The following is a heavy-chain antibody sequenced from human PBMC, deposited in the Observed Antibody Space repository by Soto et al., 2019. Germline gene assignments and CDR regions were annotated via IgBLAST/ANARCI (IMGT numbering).Heavy chain of an antibody. D-gene: IGHD3-16*01. Sequence: QVQLVQSGAEVKEPGASVKVSCKASGYTFQNYHMHWVRQAPGQGLEWMGIIHPSGDTKTYAQRFQGRLANTRETSTSTAYMELSSLTCEDTAVYFCARDLWGAWTVDYWGQGTVVTVSS. V-gene: IGHV1-46*02. CDR2: IHPSGDTK. CDR3: ARDLWGAWTVDY. J-gene: IGHJ4*02. CDR1: GYTFQNYH.